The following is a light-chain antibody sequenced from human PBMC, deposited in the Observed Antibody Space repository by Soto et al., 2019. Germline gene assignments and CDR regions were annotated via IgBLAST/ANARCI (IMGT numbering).Light chain of an antibody. Sequence: EIVLTQSPGTLSLSPGERATLSCRASQSVSSGSLAWYQQKPRQAPRLLIYDASSRATGIPDRFSGSGSGTDFTLTISRLEAEDFAVYYCQQYGSSLLTYCAGTKVHIK. CDR1: QSVSSGS. J-gene: IGKJ4*01. CDR3: QQYGSSLLT. CDR2: DAS. V-gene: IGKV3-20*01.